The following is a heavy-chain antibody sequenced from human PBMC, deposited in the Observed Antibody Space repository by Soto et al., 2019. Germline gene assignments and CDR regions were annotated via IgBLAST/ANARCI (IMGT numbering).Heavy chain of an antibody. J-gene: IGHJ4*02. D-gene: IGHD6-13*01. CDR2: IWYDGSNR. CDR1: GFIFSSYG. CDR3: ARDRSTVRDYCDL. Sequence: QVQLAESGGGVVQPGRSLRLSCAASGFIFSSYGMHWVRQAPGKGLEWVAVIWYDGSNRHYADSVKGRFTISRDNSKNTVYLPMNSLRVDDTAVYYCARDRSTVRDYCDLWGQGALVTVSS. V-gene: IGHV3-33*01.